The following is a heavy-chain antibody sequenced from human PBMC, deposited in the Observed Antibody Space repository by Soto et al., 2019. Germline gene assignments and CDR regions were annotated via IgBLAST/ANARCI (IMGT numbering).Heavy chain of an antibody. J-gene: IGHJ4*02. CDR2: ISYDGSNK. D-gene: IGHD3-16*02. CDR3: AKIRDYVWGSYRLFDY. CDR1: GFTFSSYG. Sequence: QVQLVESGGGVVQPGRSLRLSCAASGFTFSSYGMHWVRQAPGKGLEWVAVISYDGSNKYYADSVKGRFTISRDNSKNTLYLQMNSLRAEDTAVYYCAKIRDYVWGSYRLFDYWGPGTLVTVSS. V-gene: IGHV3-30*18.